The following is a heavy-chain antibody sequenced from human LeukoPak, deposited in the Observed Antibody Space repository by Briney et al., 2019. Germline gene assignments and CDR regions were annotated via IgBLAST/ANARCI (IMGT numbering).Heavy chain of an antibody. CDR1: GGSISSSSYY. D-gene: IGHD1-26*01. Sequence: PSETLSLTCTVSGGSISSSSYYWGWIRQPPGKGLEWIGSIYYSGSTYYNPSLKSRATISVDTSKTQFSLKLSSVTAADTAVYYCARLLIAGATGGSAFDIWGQGTMVTVSS. CDR3: ARLLIAGATGGSAFDI. V-gene: IGHV4-39*01. J-gene: IGHJ3*02. CDR2: IYYSGST.